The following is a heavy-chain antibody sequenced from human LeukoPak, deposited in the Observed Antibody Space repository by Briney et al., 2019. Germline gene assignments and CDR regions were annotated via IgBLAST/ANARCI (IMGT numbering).Heavy chain of an antibody. CDR1: GASISSSTYY. Sequence: TSETLSLTCTVSGASISSSTYYWAWIRQPPGKSLEWIGSIYHSGSTYYNPSLKSRVTISVDTSKNQFSLKLSSVTAADTAVYYCARENGSGSYFGFIDYWGQGTLVTVSS. V-gene: IGHV4-39*07. CDR3: ARENGSGSYFGFIDY. D-gene: IGHD3-10*01. J-gene: IGHJ4*02. CDR2: IYHSGST.